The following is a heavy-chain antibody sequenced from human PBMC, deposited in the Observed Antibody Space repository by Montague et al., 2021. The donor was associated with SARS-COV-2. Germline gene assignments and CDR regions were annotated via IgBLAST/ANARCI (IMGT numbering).Heavy chain of an antibody. J-gene: IGHJ5*02. CDR1: GGSISSSSYY. CDR3: ARVRVLIWSGGRFDP. CDR2: IYYSGST. Sequence: SETLSLTCTVSGGSISSSSYYWGWIRQPPGKGLEWIGSIYYSGSTYYNPSLKSRVTISVDTSKNQFSLKLSSVTAADTAVYYCARVRVLIWSGGRFDPWGQGTLVTVSS. V-gene: IGHV4-39*01. D-gene: IGHD3-10*02.